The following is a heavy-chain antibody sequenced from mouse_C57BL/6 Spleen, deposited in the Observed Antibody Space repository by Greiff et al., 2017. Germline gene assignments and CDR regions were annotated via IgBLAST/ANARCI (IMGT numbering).Heavy chain of an antibody. CDR2: IHPSDSDT. CDR1: GYTFTSYW. J-gene: IGHJ2*01. CDR3: AISDPITTVVATDYFDY. V-gene: IGHV1-74*01. D-gene: IGHD1-1*01. Sequence: QVQLQQPGAELVKPGASVKVSCKASGYTFTSYWMHWVQQRPGQGLEWIGRIHPSDSDTNYNQKFKGKATLTVDKSSSTAYMQISSLTSEDSAVYYCAISDPITTVVATDYFDYGGQGTTLTVSS.